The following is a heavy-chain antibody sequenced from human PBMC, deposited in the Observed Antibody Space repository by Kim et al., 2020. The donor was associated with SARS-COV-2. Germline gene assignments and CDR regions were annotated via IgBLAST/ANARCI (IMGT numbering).Heavy chain of an antibody. CDR1: GGSVSSSSYY. CDR3: ARLEYSSPSRLFDP. D-gene: IGHD6-6*01. V-gene: IGHV4-39*01. Sequence: SETLSLTCTVSGGSVSSSSYYWGWIRQPPGKGLEWIGNIYYTGSTYYNPSLKSRVTISVDTSKNQFSLKLSSLTAADTAVYYCARLEYSSPSRLFDPWGQGTLVTVSS. CDR2: IYYTGST. J-gene: IGHJ5*02.